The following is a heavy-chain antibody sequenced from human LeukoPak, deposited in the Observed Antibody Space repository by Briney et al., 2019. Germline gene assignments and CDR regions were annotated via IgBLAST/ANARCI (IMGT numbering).Heavy chain of an antibody. V-gene: IGHV3-48*04. CDR1: GFTFSSYS. J-gene: IGHJ4*02. CDR2: ISSSSSTI. Sequence: GGSLRLSCAASGFTFSSYSMNWVRQAPGKGLEWVSYISSSSSTIYYADSVRGRFTISRDNAKNSLYLQMNSLRAEDTAVYYCARSTELVVPAAHFDYWGQGTLVTVSS. CDR3: ARSTELVVPAAHFDY. D-gene: IGHD2-2*01.